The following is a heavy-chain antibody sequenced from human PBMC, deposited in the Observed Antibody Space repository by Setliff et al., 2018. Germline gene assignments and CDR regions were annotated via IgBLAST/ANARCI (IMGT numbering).Heavy chain of an antibody. CDR3: ARDGVFYAMDF. V-gene: IGHV3-23*01. Sequence: GGSLRLSCAASGFTFTSYDMSWVRQAPGKGLEWVSGISGTGATTNYADSGKGRFTISRDNSKNTLYLQMNSLTTEDSAVYYCARDGVFYAMDFWGQGTTVTVSS. D-gene: IGHD3-10*01. CDR1: GFTFTSYD. CDR2: ISGTGATT. J-gene: IGHJ6*02.